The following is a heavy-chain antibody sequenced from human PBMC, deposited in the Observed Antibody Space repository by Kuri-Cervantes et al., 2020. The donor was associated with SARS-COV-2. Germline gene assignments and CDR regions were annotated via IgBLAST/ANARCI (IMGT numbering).Heavy chain of an antibody. Sequence: GRPLQIPCPACEFTFSSYDMLWVRQATGKGLEWVSAIGTAGDTYYPGSVKGQFTISRENARSSLYLQMNSLRAGDTAVYYCARDGRSGTVTEVDWFDTWGQGTLVTVSS. J-gene: IGHJ5*02. D-gene: IGHD4-11*01. CDR3: ARDGRSGTVTEVDWFDT. V-gene: IGHV3-13*03. CDR1: EFTFSSYD. CDR2: IGTAGDT.